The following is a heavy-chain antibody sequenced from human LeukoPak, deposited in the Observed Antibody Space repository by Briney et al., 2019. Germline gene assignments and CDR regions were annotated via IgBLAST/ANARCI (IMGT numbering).Heavy chain of an antibody. CDR1: GFTFSSYS. J-gene: IGHJ4*02. D-gene: IGHD4-17*01. CDR3: ARFSTVTEGY. Sequence: QPGGSLRLSCAASGFTFSSYSMNWVRQAPGKGLEWVSYISSSSSTIYYADSVKGRFTISRDNAKNSLYLQMNSLRAEDTAVYYCARFSTVTEGYWGQGTLVTVSS. V-gene: IGHV3-48*01. CDR2: ISSSSSTI.